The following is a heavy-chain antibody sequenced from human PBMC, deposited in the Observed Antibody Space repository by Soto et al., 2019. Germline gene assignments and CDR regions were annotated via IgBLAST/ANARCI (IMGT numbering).Heavy chain of an antibody. CDR3: AKELPSGYSSGWDFDY. J-gene: IGHJ4*02. CDR2: ISGSGGST. Sequence: GGSLRLSCAASGFTFSSYAMSWVRQAPGKGLEWVSAISGSGGSTYYADSVKGRFTISRDNSKNTLYLQMNSLRAEDTAVYYCAKELPSGYSSGWDFDYWGQGTLVTVSS. CDR1: GFTFSSYA. V-gene: IGHV3-23*01. D-gene: IGHD6-19*01.